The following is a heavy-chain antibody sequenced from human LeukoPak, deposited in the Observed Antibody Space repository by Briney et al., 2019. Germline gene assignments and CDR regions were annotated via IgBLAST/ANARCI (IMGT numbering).Heavy chain of an antibody. J-gene: IGHJ5*02. Sequence: ASVRVSCKTSGYSFTDYYMHWVRQAPGQGLEWMGWINPNSGGTSSAQKFQGRVTMTRDPSITTVYMEVRWLTSDDTAIYYCARADRLDGAPYLIGPWGQGTLVTVSS. CDR2: INPNSGGT. D-gene: IGHD2-2*01. V-gene: IGHV1-2*02. CDR1: GYSFTDYY. CDR3: ARADRLDGAPYLIGP.